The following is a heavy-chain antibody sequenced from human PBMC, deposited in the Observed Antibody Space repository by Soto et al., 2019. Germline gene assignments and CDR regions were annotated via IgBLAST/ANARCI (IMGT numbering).Heavy chain of an antibody. CDR1: GFTFSSYG. V-gene: IGHV3-33*01. Sequence: QVQLVESGGGVVQPGRSLRLSCAASGFTFSSYGMHWVRQAPGKGLEWVAVIWYDGSNKYYADSVKGRFTISRDNSKNTLYLQMNSLRDDGTAVYYCARGCWFGEVFCLDWFDPWGHGTLVTVSS. D-gene: IGHD3-10*01. CDR3: ARGCWFGEVFCLDWFDP. J-gene: IGHJ5*02. CDR2: IWYDGSNK.